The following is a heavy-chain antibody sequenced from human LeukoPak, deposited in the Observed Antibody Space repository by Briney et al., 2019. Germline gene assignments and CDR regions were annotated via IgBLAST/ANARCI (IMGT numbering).Heavy chain of an antibody. V-gene: IGHV3-48*02. J-gene: IGHJ5*02. CDR2: IRSSSSSI. CDR3: ARCYDSGRPWLDP. Sequence: GGSLRLSCAASGFTFSDYSMNWVRQAPGKGLEWVSYIRSSSSSIYYADSVKGRFTISRDNAKNSLYLQMNSLRDEDTAVYYCARCYDSGRPWLDPWGQGTLVTVSS. CDR1: GFTFSDYS. D-gene: IGHD3-10*01.